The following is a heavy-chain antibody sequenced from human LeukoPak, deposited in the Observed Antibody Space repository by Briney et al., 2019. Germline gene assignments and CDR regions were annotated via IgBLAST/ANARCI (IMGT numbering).Heavy chain of an antibody. CDR1: GFTFSSYW. CDR3: ARVRWGGLYYFDY. J-gene: IGHJ4*02. V-gene: IGHV3-74*01. CDR2: INSDGRST. Sequence: GGSPRLSCAASGFTFSSYWWHWVRHAPGKGRVGVSRINSDGRSTNYEDSVKGRFTISRDNAKNTLYLQMNSLRAEDTAVYYCARVRWGGLYYFDYWGQGTLVTVSS. D-gene: IGHD3-16*01.